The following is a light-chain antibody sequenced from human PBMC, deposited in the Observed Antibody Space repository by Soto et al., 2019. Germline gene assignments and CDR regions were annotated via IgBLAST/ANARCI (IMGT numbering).Light chain of an antibody. V-gene: IGLV2-8*01. J-gene: IGLJ2*01. CDR1: SSDVGGYNY. CDR3: SSYAGSNNFVV. CDR2: EVS. Sequence: SVLTQPPSASGSPGQSVTISCTGTSSDVGGYNYVSWYQQHSGKAPNLMIYEVSKRPSGVPDRFSGSKSGNTASLTVSGLQAEDEADYYCSSYAGSNNFVVFGGGTKLTVL.